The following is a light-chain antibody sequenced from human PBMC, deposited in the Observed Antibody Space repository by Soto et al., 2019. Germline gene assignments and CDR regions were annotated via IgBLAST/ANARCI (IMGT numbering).Light chain of an antibody. CDR3: QQRSNWPIT. Sequence: IVMTQSPATLSVSPGERATLSCGAGQSISSNLAWYQQKPGQAPRLLIYGASSRATGIPDRFSGSGSGTDHTLTISSLEPEDSAVYYCQQRSNWPITFGQGTRLEI. V-gene: IGKV3-11*01. CDR2: GAS. J-gene: IGKJ5*01. CDR1: QSISSN.